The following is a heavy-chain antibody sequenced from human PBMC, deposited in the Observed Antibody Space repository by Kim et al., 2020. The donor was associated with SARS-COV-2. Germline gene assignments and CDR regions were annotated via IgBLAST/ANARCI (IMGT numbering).Heavy chain of an antibody. Sequence: GESLKISCKGSGYSFTSYWIGWVRQMPGKGLEWMGIIYPGDSDTRYSPSFQGQVTISADKSISTAYLQWSSLKASDTAMYYCARHVGYSSGWYPYFYWGQGTLVTVSS. J-gene: IGHJ4*02. D-gene: IGHD6-19*01. CDR3: ARHVGYSSGWYPYFY. CDR2: IYPGDSDT. CDR1: GYSFTSYW. V-gene: IGHV5-51*01.